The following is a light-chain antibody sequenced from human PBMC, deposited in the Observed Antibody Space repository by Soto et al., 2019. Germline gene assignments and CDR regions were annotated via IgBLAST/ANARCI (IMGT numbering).Light chain of an antibody. Sequence: DIQMTQSPSSVSASVGDRVTITCRASQGISSWVAWYQQKPGKAPKLLIYAASSLQSGVPSRFSGSRSGTDFTLTISRLQPEDFATYYSQQANSFPFTFGPGTKVDIK. CDR1: QGISSW. V-gene: IGKV1-12*01. J-gene: IGKJ3*01. CDR3: QQANSFPFT. CDR2: AAS.